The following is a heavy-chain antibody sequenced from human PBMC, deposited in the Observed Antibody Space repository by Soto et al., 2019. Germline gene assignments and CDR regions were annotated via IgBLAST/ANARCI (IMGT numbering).Heavy chain of an antibody. J-gene: IGHJ4*02. D-gene: IGHD2-8*01. Sequence: VQLVESGGGVVQPGRSLRLSCAASGFTFSSCSMNWVRQAPGKGLEWVSFISGSGDTKYYADSVKGRFTISRDNAKNSLYLQMSSLRDEDTAVYYCAKYCSSDVCFDYWGQGTLVTVSS. CDR3: AKYCSSDVCFDY. CDR1: GFTFSSCS. CDR2: ISGSGDTK. V-gene: IGHV3-48*02.